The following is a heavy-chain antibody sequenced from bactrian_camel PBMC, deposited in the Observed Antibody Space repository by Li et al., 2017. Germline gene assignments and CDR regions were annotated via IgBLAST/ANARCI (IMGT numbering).Heavy chain of an antibody. J-gene: IGHJ4*01. CDR3: AAGDSCRTIVARQFDV. CDR2: ITDDGTRT. Sequence: QVQLVESGGGSVQAGGSLRLSCAASGFTVSSTCIGWFRQIPGKEREGVAAITDDGTRTLYADSVKGRFTINRDIVESTLYLRMNRLRAEDSAMYYCAAGDSCRTIVARQFDVWGQGTQVTVS. CDR1: GFTVSSTC. V-gene: IGHV3S1*01.